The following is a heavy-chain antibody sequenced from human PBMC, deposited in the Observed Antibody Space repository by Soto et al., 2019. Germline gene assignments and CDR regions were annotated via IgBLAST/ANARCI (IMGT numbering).Heavy chain of an antibody. J-gene: IGHJ3*01. CDR1: GYTFTNYG. V-gene: IGHV1-18*01. CDR3: SRGSGLNDGSDL. Sequence: QVPPVQSGAEVKSPGASVKISCKTSGYTFTNYGITWVRQAPGQGLEWVGWVNGDSGNTNYAPKMEGRVTMTTDASTSTADMELRRLRSDDTGVYYCSRGSGLNDGSDLWGQGTVVTV. CDR2: VNGDSGNT.